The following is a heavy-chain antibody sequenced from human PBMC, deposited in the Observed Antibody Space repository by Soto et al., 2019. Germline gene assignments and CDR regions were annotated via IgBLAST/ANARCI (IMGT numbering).Heavy chain of an antibody. CDR1: GGSFSSYT. CDR2: IIPIFGTA. Sequence: GASVKVSCKASGGSFSSYTISWVRQAPGQGHEWMGGIIPIFGTANYAQKYQGRVTITADESTSTAYMELSSMRSEDTAFFYCARWVYYDSSLQNNWFDPWGQGTLVTVSS. D-gene: IGHD3-22*01. V-gene: IGHV1-69*13. J-gene: IGHJ5*02. CDR3: ARWVYYDSSLQNNWFDP.